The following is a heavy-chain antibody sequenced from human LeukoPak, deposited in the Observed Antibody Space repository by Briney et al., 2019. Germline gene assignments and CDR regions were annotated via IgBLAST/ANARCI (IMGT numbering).Heavy chain of an antibody. D-gene: IGHD1-1*01. CDR1: GFTFTTYA. CDR3: ARLSGTFGTTSRVLDA. Sequence: PGGSLTLSCAASGFTFTTYAMTWVRQAPGKGLERVSAIGGSDGNTYYADSVKGRFTTSRDNSKNTLFLQMNNLGAEDTAPYYCARLSGTFGTTSRVLDAWGQGTLLTVSS. CDR2: IGGSDGNT. J-gene: IGHJ5*02. V-gene: IGHV3-23*01.